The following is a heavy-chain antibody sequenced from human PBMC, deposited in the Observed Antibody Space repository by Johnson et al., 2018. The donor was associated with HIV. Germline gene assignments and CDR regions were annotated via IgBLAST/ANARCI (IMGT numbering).Heavy chain of an antibody. J-gene: IGHJ3*02. D-gene: IGHD1-26*01. CDR2: ISYDGSNK. CDR1: GFTFSSYA. V-gene: IGHV3-30-3*01. CDR3: ARDWSWRGSLKGGGAFDI. Sequence: VQLVESGGGVVQPGRSLRLSCAASGFTFSSYAMHWVRQAPGKGLEWVAVISYDGSNKYYADSVKGRFTISRDNSENTLYLQMNSLRAEDTAVFFCARDWSWRGSLKGGGAFDIWGQGTLVTVSA.